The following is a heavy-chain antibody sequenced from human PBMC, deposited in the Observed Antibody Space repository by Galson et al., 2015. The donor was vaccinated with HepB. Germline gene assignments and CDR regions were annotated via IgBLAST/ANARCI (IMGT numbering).Heavy chain of an antibody. CDR1: GFTFSSYS. Sequence: SLRLSCAASGFTFSSYSMNWVRQAPGKGLEWVSSISRSSSYIHYADSVKGRFTISRDNAKNSLYLQMNSLRAEDTAVYYCARDYSSAYYWAREFRSYSFDYWGQGTLVTVSS. V-gene: IGHV3-21*01. D-gene: IGHD3-22*01. CDR2: ISRSSSYI. CDR3: ARDYSSAYYWAREFRSYSFDY. J-gene: IGHJ4*02.